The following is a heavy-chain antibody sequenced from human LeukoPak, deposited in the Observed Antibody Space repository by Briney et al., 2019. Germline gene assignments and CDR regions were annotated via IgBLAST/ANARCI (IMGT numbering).Heavy chain of an antibody. CDR2: ISWDGGST. D-gene: IGHD3-10*01. V-gene: IGHV3-43*01. CDR3: AKDSGGSGSSLDY. CDR1: GFTFDDYT. Sequence: GGSLRLSCAVSGFTFDDYTMLWVRQAPGKGLQWVSLISWDGGSTYYADSVKGRFTISRDNSKNSLYLQMNSLRTEDTALYYCAKDSGGSGSSLDYWGQEPWSPSPQ. J-gene: IGHJ4*01.